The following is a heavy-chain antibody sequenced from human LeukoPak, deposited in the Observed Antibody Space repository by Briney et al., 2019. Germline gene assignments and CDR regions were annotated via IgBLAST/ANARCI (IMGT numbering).Heavy chain of an antibody. V-gene: IGHV3-21*01. CDR2: ISSSSTYI. CDR3: ARGNGGTRSRYWYFDL. Sequence: NPGGSLRLSCAASGFTFSSYAMSWVRQAPGKGLEWVSSISSSSTYIYYADSVKGRFTISRDNAKNSLYLQMNSLRAEDTAVYSCARGNGGTRSRYWYFDLWGRGALVTVSS. J-gene: IGHJ2*01. D-gene: IGHD4-23*01. CDR1: GFTFSSYA.